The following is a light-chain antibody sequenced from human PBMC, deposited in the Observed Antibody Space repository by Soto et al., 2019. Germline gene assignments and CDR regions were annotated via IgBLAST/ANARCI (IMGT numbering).Light chain of an antibody. V-gene: IGKV3-20*01. CDR1: RSIISDF. CDR2: DAS. J-gene: IGKJ2*01. Sequence: EIVLTQSPGTLSLSPGETASLSCGASRSIISDFLAWYQQKGGQPPRLLIYDASKRATGIPARFSGSGSGTAFTLTISRVEPEDSAVYYCQQYGSSPYTFGQGTKLEIK. CDR3: QQYGSSPYT.